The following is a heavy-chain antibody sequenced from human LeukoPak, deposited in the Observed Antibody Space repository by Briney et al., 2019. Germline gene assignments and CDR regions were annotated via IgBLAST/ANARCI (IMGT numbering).Heavy chain of an antibody. CDR3: ARPIYSSGWDQFQH. Sequence: PGRSLRLSCTASGFTFGDYAMSWFRQAPGKGLEWVGFIRSKAYGGTTEYAASVKGRFTISRDDSKSIAYLQMNSLRVEDTALYYCARPIYSSGWDQFQHWGQGTLVTVSS. CDR2: IRSKAYGGTT. V-gene: IGHV3-49*03. J-gene: IGHJ1*01. CDR1: GFTFGDYA. D-gene: IGHD2-15*01.